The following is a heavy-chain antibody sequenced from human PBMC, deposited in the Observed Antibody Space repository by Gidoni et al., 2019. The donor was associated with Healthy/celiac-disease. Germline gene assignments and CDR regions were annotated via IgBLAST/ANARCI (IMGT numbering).Heavy chain of an antibody. CDR2: IKHSGTT. CDR3: ARRGPDYGSGSYSFYYYYYMDV. D-gene: IGHD3-10*01. CDR1: GGSFSGSY. J-gene: IGHJ6*03. V-gene: IGHV4-34*01. Sequence: HVQLPHWGAGLLTPSEPLSLPCAVYGGSFSGSYWRWIRQPPGQGLEWIGEIKHSGTTNYNPSLKSRVTISVDTSKNQFALKLSSVTAADTAVYYCARRGPDYGSGSYSFYYYYYMDVWGKGTTVTVSS.